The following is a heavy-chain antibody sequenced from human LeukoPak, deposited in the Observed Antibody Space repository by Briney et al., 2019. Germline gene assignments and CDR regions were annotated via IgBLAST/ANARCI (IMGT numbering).Heavy chain of an antibody. V-gene: IGHV4-4*02. CDR3: ARPTGRGGYPTDPFDI. J-gene: IGHJ3*02. CDR2: IYHSGGTT. CDR1: GGSIRSSNW. D-gene: IGHD6-25*01. Sequence: SETLSLTCAVSGGSIRSSNWWSWVRQPPGKGLEWIGEIYHSGGTTNYNPSLKSRVTISVDKSKNQFSLQLSSVTAADTALYYCARPTGRGGYPTDPFDIWGQGTMVTVSS.